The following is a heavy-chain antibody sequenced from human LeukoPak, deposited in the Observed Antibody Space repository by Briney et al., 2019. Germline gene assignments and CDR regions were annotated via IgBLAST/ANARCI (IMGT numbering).Heavy chain of an antibody. CDR2: IYHTGST. Sequence: KSSETLSLTCTVSGGSISSYYWGWIRQPPGKGLEWIGSIYHTGSTYYNPSLKSRITISIYTSKNQFSLKVNSVTAADTAVYYCARMVDSSGFSPCQHWGQGTLVTVSS. V-gene: IGHV4-38-2*02. J-gene: IGHJ1*01. CDR1: GGSISSYY. D-gene: IGHD3-22*01. CDR3: ARMVDSSGFSPCQH.